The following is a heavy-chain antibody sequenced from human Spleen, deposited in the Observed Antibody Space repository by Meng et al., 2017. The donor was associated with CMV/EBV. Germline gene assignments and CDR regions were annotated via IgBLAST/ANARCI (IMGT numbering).Heavy chain of an antibody. D-gene: IGHD1-26*01. CDR3: TTWEATYYYYGMDV. CDR1: GFTFSNAW. Sequence: GSLKISCAASGFTFSNAWMSWVRQAPGKGLEWVGLIKSKTDGGTTDYAAPVKGRFTISRDDSKNTMYLQMNSLKTEDTAVYYCTTWEATYYYYGMDVWGQGTTVTVSS. V-gene: IGHV3-15*01. J-gene: IGHJ6*02. CDR2: IKSKTDGGTT.